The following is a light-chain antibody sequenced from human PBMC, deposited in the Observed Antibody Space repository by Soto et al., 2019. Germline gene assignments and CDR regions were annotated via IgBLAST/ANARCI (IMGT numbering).Light chain of an antibody. Sequence: QSVLTKPPSVSGAPGQRVTISCTGSNSNIGAGYDVHWYQQLPGTAPKLLIYGNSNRPSGVPDRFSGSKSGTSASLAITGLQAEDEADYYCQSYDSSLSGGVFGGGTKLTVL. CDR3: QSYDSSLSGGV. CDR1: NSNIGAGYD. CDR2: GNS. V-gene: IGLV1-40*01. J-gene: IGLJ3*02.